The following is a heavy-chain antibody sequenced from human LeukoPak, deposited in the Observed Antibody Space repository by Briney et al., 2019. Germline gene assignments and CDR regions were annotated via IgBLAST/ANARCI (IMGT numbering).Heavy chain of an antibody. CDR2: IDPSDSYT. CDR1: GYSFTSYW. V-gene: IGHV5-10-1*01. J-gene: IGHJ4*02. Sequence: GESLKISCKGSGYSFTSYWTSWVRQMPGKGLEWMGRIDPSDSYTNYSPSFQGHVTISADKSISTAYLQWSSLKASDTDMYYCARYTTGDFDYWGQGTLVTVSS. CDR3: ARYTTGDFDY. D-gene: IGHD1-1*01.